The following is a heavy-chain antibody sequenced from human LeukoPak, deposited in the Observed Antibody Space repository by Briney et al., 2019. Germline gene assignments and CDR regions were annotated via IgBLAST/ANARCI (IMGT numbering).Heavy chain of an antibody. V-gene: IGHV4-61*01. CDR2: IHYSGST. J-gene: IGHJ6*02. Sequence: SETLSLTCTVSGGSVNSGSYYWNWIRQPPGKGLEWIGYIHYSGSTNYNPSLKSRATISVDTSKNQFSLKLSSVTAADTAVYYCARNLQWRSGDITMIVVYRMDVWGQGTTVTVSS. CDR1: GGSVNSGSYY. D-gene: IGHD3-22*01. CDR3: ARNLQWRSGDITMIVVYRMDV.